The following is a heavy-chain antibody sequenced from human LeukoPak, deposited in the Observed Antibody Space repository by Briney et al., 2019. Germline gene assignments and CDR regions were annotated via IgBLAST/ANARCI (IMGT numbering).Heavy chain of an antibody. CDR3: ATLTTTYFDY. V-gene: IGHV4-39*01. J-gene: IGHJ4*02. CDR1: GGSISSSGYY. Sequence: PSETLSLTCTVSGGSISSSGYYWGWIRQPPGKGLEWIGSMYYSGSTYYNPSLKSRVTISVDTSKNQFSLKPSSVTAADTALYYCATLTTTYFDYWGQGTLVTVSS. CDR2: MYYSGST. D-gene: IGHD4-11*01.